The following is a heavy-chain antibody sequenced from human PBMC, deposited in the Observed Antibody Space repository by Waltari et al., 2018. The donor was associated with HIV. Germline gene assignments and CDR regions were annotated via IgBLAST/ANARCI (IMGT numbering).Heavy chain of an antibody. CDR1: GGSISSYY. D-gene: IGHD3-10*01. J-gene: IGHJ4*02. CDR2: IYYSGST. V-gene: IGHV4-59*01. CDR3: ARDSRSYSLDY. Sequence: QVQLQESGPGLVKPSETLSLTCTVHGGSISSYYWSWIRQPPGKGLEWIGYIYYSGSTNYNPSLKSRVTISVDTSKNQFSLKLSSVTAADTAVYYCARDSRSYSLDYWGQGTLVTVSS.